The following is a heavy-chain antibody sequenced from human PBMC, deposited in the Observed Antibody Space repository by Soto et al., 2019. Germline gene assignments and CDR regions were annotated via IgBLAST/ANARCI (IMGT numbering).Heavy chain of an antibody. CDR2: ITDSGDRT. V-gene: IGHV3-23*01. CDR1: GFIFSTYA. CDR3: VRKSSWHWFDP. Sequence: PGGSLRLSCAASGFIFSTYAMSWVRQAPGKGLEWVSTITDSGDRTYFADSVKGRFSISRDNSLNTLSLQMSRLRAEDTAIYYCVRKSSWHWFDPWGQGILVTVSS. D-gene: IGHD3-16*02. J-gene: IGHJ5*02.